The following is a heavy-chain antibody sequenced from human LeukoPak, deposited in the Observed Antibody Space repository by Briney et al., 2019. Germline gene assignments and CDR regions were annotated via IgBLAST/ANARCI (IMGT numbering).Heavy chain of an antibody. V-gene: IGHV4-59*02. Sequence: PSETLSLTCTVSGGSVSSYYWSWIRQPPGKGLEWIGYIYYSGSTNYNPSLKSRVTISVDTSKNQFSLKLSSVTAADTAVYYCARTPNVYYYYMDVWGKGTTVTVSS. CDR3: ARTPNVYYYYMDV. J-gene: IGHJ6*03. CDR2: IYYSGST. CDR1: GGSVSSYY. D-gene: IGHD2-15*01.